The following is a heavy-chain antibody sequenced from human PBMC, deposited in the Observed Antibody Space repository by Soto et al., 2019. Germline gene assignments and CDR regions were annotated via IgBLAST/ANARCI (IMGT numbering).Heavy chain of an antibody. D-gene: IGHD3-9*01. Sequence: SETLSLTCTVSGGSISSGDYYWSWIRQPPGKGLEWIGYIYYSGSTYYNPSLKSRVTISVDTSKNQFSLKLSSVTAADTAVYSCARGPYYDILTGYRIPFDPWGQGTLVTVPS. J-gene: IGHJ5*02. CDR1: GGSISSGDYY. CDR2: IYYSGST. V-gene: IGHV4-30-4*01. CDR3: ARGPYYDILTGYRIPFDP.